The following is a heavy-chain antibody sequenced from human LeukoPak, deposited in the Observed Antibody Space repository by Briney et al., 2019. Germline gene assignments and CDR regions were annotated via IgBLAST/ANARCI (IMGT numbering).Heavy chain of an antibody. Sequence: GGSLRLSCTASGFSFSGHWMHWARQLPGKGLVWVSRISPTGSTTSYADSVKGRFTVSRDNTKNTLYLQVNNLRAEDTAVYYCARGPNSNWSGLDFWGQGTLLTVSS. CDR2: ISPTGSTT. J-gene: IGHJ4*02. CDR1: GFSFSGHW. CDR3: ARGPNSNWSGLDF. V-gene: IGHV3-74*01. D-gene: IGHD6-6*01.